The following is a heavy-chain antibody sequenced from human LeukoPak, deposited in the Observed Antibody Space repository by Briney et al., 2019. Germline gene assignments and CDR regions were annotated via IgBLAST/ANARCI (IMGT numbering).Heavy chain of an antibody. CDR2: IWYDGSQK. D-gene: IGHD7-27*01. V-gene: IGHV3-33*01. CDR1: GITFSTSG. J-gene: IGHJ4*02. CDR3: ARDTGHLILGDY. Sequence: GRSLRLSCATSGITFSTSGMHWVRQAPGKGLEWVAVIWYDGSQKYYADSVKGRFTISRDNSRNTLYLQMNSLTAEDTAVYYCARDTGHLILGDYWGQGTLDIVSS.